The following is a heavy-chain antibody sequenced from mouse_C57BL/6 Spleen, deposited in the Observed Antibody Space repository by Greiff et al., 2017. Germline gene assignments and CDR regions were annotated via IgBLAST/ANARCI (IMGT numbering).Heavy chain of an antibody. V-gene: IGHV1-64*01. CDR1: GYTFTSYW. D-gene: IGHD2-1*01. CDR2: IHPNSGST. CDR3: ARSNGNYWDFDV. J-gene: IGHJ1*03. Sequence: VKLQQSGAELVKPGASVKLSCKASGYTFTSYWMHWVKQRPGQGLEWIGMIHPNSGSTNYNEKFKGKATLTVDKSSSTAYMQLSSLTSEDSAVYYCARSNGNYWDFDVWGTGTTVTVSS.